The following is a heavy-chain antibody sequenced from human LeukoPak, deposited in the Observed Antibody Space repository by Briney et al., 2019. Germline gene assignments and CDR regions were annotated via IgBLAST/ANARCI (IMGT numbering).Heavy chain of an antibody. Sequence: GGSPRLSCAASGFTFSNYWVHWVRQGPGKGLVWLSRINGDGSRTTNVDFVKGRFTISRDNARNTLFLQMDSLRVEDTAVYYCVRGTSRKDGYSGDDPYWGQGTLVSVSS. J-gene: IGHJ4*02. CDR1: GFTFSNYW. D-gene: IGHD5-12*01. V-gene: IGHV3-74*03. CDR3: VRGTSRKDGYSGDDPY. CDR2: INGDGSRT.